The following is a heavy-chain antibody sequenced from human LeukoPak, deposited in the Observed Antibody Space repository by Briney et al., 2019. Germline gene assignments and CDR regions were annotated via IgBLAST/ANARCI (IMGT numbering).Heavy chain of an antibody. V-gene: IGHV4-61*02. CDR2: IYTSGST. D-gene: IGHD3-10*01. J-gene: IGHJ3*02. CDR1: GGSISSGNYY. CDR3: ARRPMVFDAFDI. Sequence: ASQTLSLTCTVSGGSISSGNYYWSWIRQPAGRGLEWIGRIYTSGSTTYNPPLKSRVTISVDTSKNQFSLKLSSVTAADTAVYYCARRPMVFDAFDIWGQGTMVTVSS.